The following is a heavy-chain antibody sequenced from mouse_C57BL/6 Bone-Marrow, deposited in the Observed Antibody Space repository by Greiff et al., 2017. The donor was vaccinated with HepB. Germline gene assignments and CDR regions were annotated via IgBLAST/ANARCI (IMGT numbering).Heavy chain of an antibody. V-gene: IGHV1-66*01. Sequence: VKLQESGPELVKPGASVKISCKASGYSFTSYYIHWVKQRPGQGLEWIGWIYPGSGNTKYNEKFKGKATLTADTSSSTAYMQLSSLTSEDSAVYYCARNPLYYGYAMDYWGQGTSVTVSS. D-gene: IGHD1-1*02. CDR1: GYSFTSYY. CDR3: ARNPLYYGYAMDY. J-gene: IGHJ4*01. CDR2: IYPGSGNT.